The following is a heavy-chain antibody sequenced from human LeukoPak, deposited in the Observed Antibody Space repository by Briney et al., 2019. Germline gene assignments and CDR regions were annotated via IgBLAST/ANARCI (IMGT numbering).Heavy chain of an antibody. CDR1: GFTFSSYS. V-gene: IGHV3-9*01. CDR3: AKDMTAHIVVAVFDY. CDR2: ISWNSGSI. Sequence: GGSLRLSCAASGFTFSSYSMNWVRQAPGKGLEWVSGISWNSGSIGYADSVKGRFTISRDNAKNSLYLQMNSLRAEDTALYYCAKDMTAHIVVAVFDYRGQGTLVTVSS. D-gene: IGHD6-19*01. J-gene: IGHJ4*02.